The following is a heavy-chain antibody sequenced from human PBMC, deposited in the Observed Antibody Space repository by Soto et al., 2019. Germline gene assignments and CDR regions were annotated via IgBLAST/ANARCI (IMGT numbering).Heavy chain of an antibody. CDR3: ARSVTP. CDR1: GGSISSYY. J-gene: IGHJ5*02. Sequence: SETLSLTCTVSGGSISSYYWSWIRQPPGKGLERIGYIYYSGSTYYNPSLKSRVTISVDTSKNQFSLKLSSVTAADTAVYYCARSVTPWGQGTLVTVSS. D-gene: IGHD3-10*01. CDR2: IYYSGST. V-gene: IGHV4-59*06.